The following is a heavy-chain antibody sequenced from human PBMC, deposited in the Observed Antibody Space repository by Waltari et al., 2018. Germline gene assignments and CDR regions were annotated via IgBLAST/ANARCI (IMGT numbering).Heavy chain of an antibody. CDR1: GFPFNCSA. CDR2: ISGSGGRI. V-gene: IGHV3-23*01. J-gene: IGHJ6*02. Sequence: EVQVLESGGGLIQPGGSLRLSCAASGFPFNCSAMRWVRQAPGKGLEWVSLISGSGGRINYADSVKGRFTISRDNSKNTLDLQMNSLRAEDTAVCYCAKISSGYYGMDVWGQGTTVTVSS. CDR3: AKISSGYYGMDV. D-gene: IGHD3-16*02.